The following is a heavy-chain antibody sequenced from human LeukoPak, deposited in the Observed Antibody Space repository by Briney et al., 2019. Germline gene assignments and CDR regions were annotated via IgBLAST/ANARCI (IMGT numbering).Heavy chain of an antibody. D-gene: IGHD3-3*01. CDR2: IKQDGSEK. V-gene: IGHV3-7*01. J-gene: IGHJ3*02. CDR3: ARGSRSGVVERDAFDI. Sequence: GGSLRLSCAASEFTFFTYWMSWVRQAPGKGLEWVANIKQDGSEKYYVDSVKGRFTISRDNAKNSLYLQMNSLRAEDTAVYYCARGSRSGVVERDAFDIWGQGTMVTVSS. CDR1: EFTFFTYW.